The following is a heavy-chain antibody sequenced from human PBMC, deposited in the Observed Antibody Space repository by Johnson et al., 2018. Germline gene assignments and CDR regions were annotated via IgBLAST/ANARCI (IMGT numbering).Heavy chain of an antibody. V-gene: IGHV5-51*03. CDR1: GYSFTSYW. D-gene: IGHD4-23*01. Sequence: VQLVESGAEVKKPGESLKISCKGSGYSFTSYWIGWVRQMPGKGLEWMGIIYPGDSDTRYSPSFQGKVTISADKSIRPAYLQWSSLKAADTAMYYCARCVGGGPTKNYYYYYKDVWGKGTTVTVSS. CDR3: ARCVGGGPTKNYYYYYKDV. CDR2: IYPGDSDT. J-gene: IGHJ6*03.